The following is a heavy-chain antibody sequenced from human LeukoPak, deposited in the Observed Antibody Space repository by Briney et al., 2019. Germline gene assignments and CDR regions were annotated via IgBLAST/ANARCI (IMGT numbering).Heavy chain of an antibody. V-gene: IGHV3-74*01. J-gene: IGHJ4*02. CDR3: AREAPGYGGSYGIDH. Sequence: GGSLRLSCAASGFTFSSYWMHWVRQTPGRGLVWVARINTDGTIIDYADSVQGRFTISRDNSKNTLYLQMNSLRVEDTAVYYCAREAPGYGGSYGIDHWGQGTLVSVSS. D-gene: IGHD1-26*01. CDR1: GFTFSSYW. CDR2: INTDGTII.